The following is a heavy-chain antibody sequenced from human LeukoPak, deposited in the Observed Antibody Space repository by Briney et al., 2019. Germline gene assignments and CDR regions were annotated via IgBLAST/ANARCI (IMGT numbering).Heavy chain of an antibody. CDR3: SRSVPYSSSWYGAQHAFDI. D-gene: IGHD6-13*01. CDR2: ITSDGSHT. J-gene: IGHJ3*02. Sequence: GGSLRLSCAASGFTFSSYWMHWVRQAPGRGLVWVSRITSDGSHTSYADSVKGRFTISRDNSKNTLYLQMNSLRAEDTAVYYCSRSVPYSSSWYGAQHAFDIWGQGTMVTVSS. V-gene: IGHV3-74*01. CDR1: GFTFSSYW.